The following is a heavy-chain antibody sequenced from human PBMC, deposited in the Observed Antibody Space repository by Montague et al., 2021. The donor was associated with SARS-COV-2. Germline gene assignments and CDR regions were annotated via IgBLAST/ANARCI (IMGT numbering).Heavy chain of an antibody. CDR3: VRGWSGGPFDC. CDR2: IHRSGDTT. CDR1: GSTFGDYG. J-gene: IGHJ4*02. V-gene: IGHV3-20*04. D-gene: IGHD2-8*01. Sequence: SLRLSCAASGSTFGDYGMSWVRQAPGKGLEWIAGIHRSGDTTDYADSVKGRFTISRDSARNSLDLQMNSLRAEDTALYYCVRGWSGGPFDCWGQGTLVTVSS.